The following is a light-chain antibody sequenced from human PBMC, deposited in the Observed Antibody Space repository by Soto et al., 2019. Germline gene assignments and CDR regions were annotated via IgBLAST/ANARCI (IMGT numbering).Light chain of an antibody. CDR2: DTS. Sequence: EIVLTQSPGTLSVSPGERATLSCRASQSVSSNLAWYQQKPGQAPRLLIYDTSSRASGIPDRFSGSGSGTDFTLTISSLQPEDFATYYGQQSYSTPRTFGQGTKVDIK. CDR3: QQSYSTPRT. V-gene: IGKV3-20*01. CDR1: QSVSSN. J-gene: IGKJ1*01.